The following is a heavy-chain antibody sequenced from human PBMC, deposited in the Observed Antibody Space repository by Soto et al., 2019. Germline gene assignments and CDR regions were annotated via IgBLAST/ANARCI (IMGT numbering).Heavy chain of an antibody. CDR1: GYTFTSYA. J-gene: IGHJ4*02. Sequence: QVQLVQSGAEVKKPGASVKVSCKASGYTFTSYAMHWVRQAPGQRLEWMGWINAGNGNTKYSQKFQGRVTITRDTSASTAYMELSSLRSEDTAVYYCARSSIAARPENYWGQGTLVTVSS. CDR3: ARSSIAARPENY. D-gene: IGHD6-6*01. V-gene: IGHV1-3*01. CDR2: INAGNGNT.